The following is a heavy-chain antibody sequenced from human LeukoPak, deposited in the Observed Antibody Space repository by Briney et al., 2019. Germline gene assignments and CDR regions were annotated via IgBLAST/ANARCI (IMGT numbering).Heavy chain of an antibody. J-gene: IGHJ6*03. Sequence: PGGSLRLSCAASGFTFSSYGMHWVRQAPGKGLEWVAFIRYDGSNKYYADSVKGRFTISRDNAKNSLYLQMNSLRAEDTAVYYCARDHSLSAEDYYDFWSGYPTYYYYYMDVWGKGTTVTVSS. V-gene: IGHV3-30*02. CDR1: GFTFSSYG. CDR3: ARDHSLSAEDYYDFWSGYPTYYYYYMDV. D-gene: IGHD3-3*01. CDR2: IRYDGSNK.